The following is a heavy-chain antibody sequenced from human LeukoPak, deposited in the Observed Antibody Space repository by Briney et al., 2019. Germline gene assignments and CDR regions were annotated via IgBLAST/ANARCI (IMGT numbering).Heavy chain of an antibody. V-gene: IGHV1-46*01. CDR2: INPSGGST. J-gene: IGHJ4*02. CDR3: AREWDDYGGNPAHLDY. Sequence: ASVKVSCKASGYTFTSYDINWVRQAPGQGLEWMGIINPSGGSTSYAQKFQGRVTMTRDTSTSTVYMELSSLRSEDTAVYYCAREWDDYGGNPAHLDYWGQGTLVTVSS. D-gene: IGHD4-23*01. CDR1: GYTFTSYD.